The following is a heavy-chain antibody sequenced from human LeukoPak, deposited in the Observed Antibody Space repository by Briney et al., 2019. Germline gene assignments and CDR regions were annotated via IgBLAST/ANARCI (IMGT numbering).Heavy chain of an antibody. CDR3: TTDSSTLFWDYFDY. Sequence: GGSLRLSCAASGFTFSNAWMSWVRQAPGKGLEWVGRIKSKTDGGTTDYAAPVKGRFTISRDDSKNTLYLQMNSLKTEDTAVYYCTTDSSTLFWDYFDYWGQGTLVTVSS. J-gene: IGHJ4*02. CDR1: GFTFSNAW. D-gene: IGHD3-10*02. V-gene: IGHV3-15*01. CDR2: IKSKTDGGTT.